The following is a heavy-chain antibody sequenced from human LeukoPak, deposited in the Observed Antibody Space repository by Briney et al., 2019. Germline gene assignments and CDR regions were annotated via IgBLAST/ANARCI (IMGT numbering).Heavy chain of an antibody. V-gene: IGHV4-39*07. CDR2: IYYSGST. D-gene: IGHD3-9*01. J-gene: IGHJ4*02. CDR1: GGSISSSSYY. CDR3: ARRPRNDILTGTPFDY. Sequence: NPSETLSLTCTVSGGSISSSSYYWGWIRQPPGKGLEWIGSIYYSGSTDSNPSLKSRVTISVDTSKNQFSLKLRSVTAADTAVYYCARRPRNDILTGTPFDYWGQGILVTVSS.